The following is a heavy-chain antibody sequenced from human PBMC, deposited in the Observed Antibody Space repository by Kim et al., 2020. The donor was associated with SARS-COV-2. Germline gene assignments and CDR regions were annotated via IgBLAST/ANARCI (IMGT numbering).Heavy chain of an antibody. V-gene: IGHV1-8*01. CDR3: SCCLGLTMIFSICYYF. Sequence: ASVKVSCKASGYTFTSYDINWVRQATGQGLEWMVWMNPNSGNTGYAQKFQGRVTLTRNTSISTAYMELSSLLSDYTAVYYFSCCLGLTMIFSICYYF. CDR2: MNPNSGNT. CDR1: GYTFTSYD. J-gene: IGHJ4*01. D-gene: IGHD3-22*01.